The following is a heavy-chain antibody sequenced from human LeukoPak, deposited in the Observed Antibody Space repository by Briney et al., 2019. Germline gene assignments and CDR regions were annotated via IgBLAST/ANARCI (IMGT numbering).Heavy chain of an antibody. CDR2: IYYSGKT. CDR1: GGSISFYS. D-gene: IGHD6-13*01. CDR3: ARATSSSWYGDWFDP. V-gene: IGHV4-59*01. Sequence: PSETLSLTCTVSGGSISFYSWSWVRQPPGKGLEWIGYIYYSGKTDYNDSLKSRVTISVDTSKNQFSLKLYSVTAADTAVYYCARATSSSWYGDWFDPWGQGTLVTVSS. J-gene: IGHJ5*02.